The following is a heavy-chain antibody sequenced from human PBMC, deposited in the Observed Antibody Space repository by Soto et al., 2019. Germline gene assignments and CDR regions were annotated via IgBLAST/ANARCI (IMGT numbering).Heavy chain of an antibody. Sequence: SETLSLTCIVSDDSISGYFWRWIRQPPGKGLAWVGYIHVGGTTSYNPSLKSRLTISLDTSNSQLSLRLSSVTAADTAVYYWASLGAYYQSLDPWGPGTLVTVSS. V-gene: IGHV4-4*09. CDR2: IHVGGTT. CDR1: DDSISGYF. J-gene: IGHJ5*02. D-gene: IGHD2-21*01. CDR3: ASLGAYYQSLDP.